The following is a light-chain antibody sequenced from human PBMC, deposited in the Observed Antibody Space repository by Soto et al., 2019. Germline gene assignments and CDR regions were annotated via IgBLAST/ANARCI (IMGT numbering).Light chain of an antibody. CDR1: QSVSSPY. V-gene: IGKV3-20*01. J-gene: IGKJ3*01. CDR3: QEYGSSPFT. Sequence: EVVLTQSPVTLSLSPGERATLSCRASQSVSSPYLAWYQQKPGQPPRLLIYGASSRATDFPARFIGSGSGTEFTLTIARLAPEDFAMYYCQEYGSSPFTFGPGTKVDI. CDR2: GAS.